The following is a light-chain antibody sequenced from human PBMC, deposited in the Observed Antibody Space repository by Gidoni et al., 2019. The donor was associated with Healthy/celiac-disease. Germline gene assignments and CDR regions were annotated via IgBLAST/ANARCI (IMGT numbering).Light chain of an antibody. V-gene: IGKV1-39*01. CDR1: QSISSY. Sequence: DLQMPQSPSSLSASVGDRVTITCRASQSISSYLNWYQQKPGKAPKLLIYAASSLQSGVPSRFSGSGSGTDFTLTISSLQPEDFANYYCQQSYSTPRTFGGGTKVEIK. CDR3: QQSYSTPRT. CDR2: AAS. J-gene: IGKJ4*01.